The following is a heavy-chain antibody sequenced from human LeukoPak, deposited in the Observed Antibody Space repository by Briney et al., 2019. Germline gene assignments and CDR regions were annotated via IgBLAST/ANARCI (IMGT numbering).Heavy chain of an antibody. CDR3: ARGNGLSSGWYEFDF. CDR1: GFIFSTYG. J-gene: IGHJ4*02. Sequence: GGSLRLSCAASGFIFSTYGMNWVRQAPGKGLEWVAIIWYDGSNEYYADSVKGRFAISRDNSKNTLYLQMNSLRPEDTAVYYCARGNGLSSGWYEFDFWGQGALVAVSS. D-gene: IGHD6-19*01. CDR2: IWYDGSNE. V-gene: IGHV3-30*02.